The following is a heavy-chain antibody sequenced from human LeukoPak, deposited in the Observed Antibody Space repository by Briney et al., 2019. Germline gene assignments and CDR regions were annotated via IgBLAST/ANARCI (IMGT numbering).Heavy chain of an antibody. CDR1: GFTFYDYA. Sequence: GGSLRLSCAASGFTFYDYAMQWVRQAPGKGLEWISLITGEAGTTKYADSVKGRFTISRDNSNRLLYLQMNSLTTEDRGLYYCVKDTVTMLRGVISDYYHGMDVWGRGTTVIVSS. CDR2: ITGEAGTT. J-gene: IGHJ6*02. V-gene: IGHV3-43*02. CDR3: VKDTVTMLRGVISDYYHGMDV. D-gene: IGHD3-10*01.